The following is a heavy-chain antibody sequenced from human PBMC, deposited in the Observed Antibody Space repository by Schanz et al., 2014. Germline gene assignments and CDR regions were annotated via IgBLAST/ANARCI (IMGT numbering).Heavy chain of an antibody. CDR2: INTGVNT. Sequence: EVQLLESGGGLVQPGGSLRLSCAASGFTFGDYAMTWVRQAPGKGLEWVSAINTGVNTYYADSVRGRFTMSRDNSKNTLYLQMNSLRAGDAAVYYCARGLIAAAGGAFDYWGQGTLVGVSA. CDR1: GFTFGDYA. J-gene: IGHJ4*02. D-gene: IGHD6-13*01. CDR3: ARGLIAAAGGAFDY. V-gene: IGHV3-23*01.